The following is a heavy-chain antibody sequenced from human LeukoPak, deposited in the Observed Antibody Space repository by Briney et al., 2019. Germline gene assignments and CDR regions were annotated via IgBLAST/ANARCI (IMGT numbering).Heavy chain of an antibody. Sequence: GRSLRLSCAASGFTFSSYGMHWVRQAPGKGLEWVAVISYDGSNKYYADSVKGRFTISRDNSKNTLYLQMNSLRAEDTAVYYCARNMVRGVPLARYWGQGTLVTVSS. V-gene: IGHV3-30*03. CDR2: ISYDGSNK. CDR3: ARNMVRGVPLARY. CDR1: GFTFSSYG. D-gene: IGHD3-10*01. J-gene: IGHJ4*02.